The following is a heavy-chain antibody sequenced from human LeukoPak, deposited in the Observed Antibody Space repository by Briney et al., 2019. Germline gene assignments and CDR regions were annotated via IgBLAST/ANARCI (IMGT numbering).Heavy chain of an antibody. CDR3: AREGGTYDFWSGYYSYYFDY. J-gene: IGHJ4*02. D-gene: IGHD3-3*01. V-gene: IGHV1-2*06. CDR1: GYTFTGYY. CDR2: INPNSGGT. Sequence: GASVKVSCTASGYTFTGYYMHWVRQAPGQGLEWMGRINPNSGGTNYAQKFQGRVTMTRDTSTSTVYMELSSLRSEDTAVYYCAREGGTYDFWSGYYSYYFDYWGQGTLVTVSS.